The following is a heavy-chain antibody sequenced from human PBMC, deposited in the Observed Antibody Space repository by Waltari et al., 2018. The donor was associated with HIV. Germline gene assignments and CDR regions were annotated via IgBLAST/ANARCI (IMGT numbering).Heavy chain of an antibody. J-gene: IGHJ5*02. Sequence: EVQLVESGGGLVQPGGSLRLSCAASGFTFSRYEMNWVRQAPGKGLEWVSYISSSGSTIYYADSVKGRFTISRDNAKNSLYLQMNSLRAEDTAVYYCARGVPGIAAAGTFDPWGQGTLVTVSS. V-gene: IGHV3-48*03. CDR1: GFTFSRYE. D-gene: IGHD6-13*01. CDR2: ISSSGSTI. CDR3: ARGVPGIAAAGTFDP.